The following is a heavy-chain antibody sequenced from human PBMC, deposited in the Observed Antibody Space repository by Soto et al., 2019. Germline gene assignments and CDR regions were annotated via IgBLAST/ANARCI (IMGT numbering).Heavy chain of an antibody. J-gene: IGHJ4*02. Sequence: EVQLLESGGGLVQPGGSLRLSCAASGFTFSSYGMTWVRQAPGKGLEWVSFISATGAGTYYADSVKGRFTISRDNSKNTLYLQMTSLRADDTAVYYCATDRRAGGNYGLYSDFWGQGALVIVSS. CDR3: ATDRRAGGNYGLYSDF. CDR1: GFTFSSYG. CDR2: ISATGAGT. D-gene: IGHD1-7*01. V-gene: IGHV3-23*01.